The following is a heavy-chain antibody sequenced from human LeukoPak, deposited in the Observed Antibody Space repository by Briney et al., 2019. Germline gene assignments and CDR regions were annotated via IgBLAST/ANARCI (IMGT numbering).Heavy chain of an antibody. CDR1: GFTFSSYA. CDR3: ARDRNYYDSSGYFDY. V-gene: IGHV3-30-3*01. Sequence: GGSLRLSCAASGFTFSSYAMHWVRQAPGKGLEWVAVISYDGSNKYYADSVKGRFTISRDDSKNTLYLQMNSLRAEDTAVYYCARDRNYYDSSGYFDYWGQGTLVTVSS. J-gene: IGHJ4*02. CDR2: ISYDGSNK. D-gene: IGHD3-22*01.